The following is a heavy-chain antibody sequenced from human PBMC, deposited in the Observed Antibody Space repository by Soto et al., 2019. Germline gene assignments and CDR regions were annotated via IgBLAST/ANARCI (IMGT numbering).Heavy chain of an antibody. Sequence: GESLKISCKGSGYRFTNYWIGWVRQMPGKGLEWMGIIYPGDSDTRYSPSFQGQVTISADKSINTAYLQWSSLKASDTAMYYCARDYCSGTTCYEIDYWALGTQVTVSS. CDR1: GYRFTNYW. J-gene: IGHJ4*02. CDR3: ARDYCSGTTCYEIDY. CDR2: IYPGDSDT. D-gene: IGHD2-2*01. V-gene: IGHV5-51*01.